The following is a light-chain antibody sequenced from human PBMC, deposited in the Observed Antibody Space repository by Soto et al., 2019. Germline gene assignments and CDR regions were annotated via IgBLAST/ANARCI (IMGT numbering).Light chain of an antibody. CDR3: SSYTSSSTLV. CDR2: DVS. V-gene: IGLV2-14*01. Sequence: QSALTQPASVSGSRGQSITIYCTGTSSDVGGYNSVSWYQQHPGKAPKLMIYDVSNRPSGVSNRFSGSKSGNTASLTISGLQAEDEADYYCSSYTSSSTLVFGTGTKVTV. J-gene: IGLJ1*01. CDR1: SSDVGGYNS.